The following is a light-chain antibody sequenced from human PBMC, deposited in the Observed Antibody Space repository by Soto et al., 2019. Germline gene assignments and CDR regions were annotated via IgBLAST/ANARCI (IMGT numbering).Light chain of an antibody. Sequence: EIVLTQSPGTLSLSPGERATFSCRPSQSVSTTSLAWYQQKPGLPPRLLMYETSSRATGIPDRFTGSGSAKDFTLTSSRVEPGDSAVYYCQQYGGSPFTFGQGTKLEI. CDR2: ETS. CDR3: QQYGGSPFT. V-gene: IGKV3-20*01. J-gene: IGKJ2*01. CDR1: QSVSTTS.